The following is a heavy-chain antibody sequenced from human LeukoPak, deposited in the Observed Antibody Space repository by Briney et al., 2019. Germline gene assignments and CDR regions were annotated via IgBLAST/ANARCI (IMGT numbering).Heavy chain of an antibody. CDR1: GYTFTNYW. D-gene: IGHD2-21*01. CDR2: IYPGDSDT. V-gene: IGHV5-51*01. J-gene: IGHJ4*02. CDR3: ARERWGSGDY. Sequence: GESLKISCKGSGYTFTNYWIGWVRQMPGKGLEWMGIIYPGDSDTRYGPSFQGQVTISADESINTVYLQWSSLKASDSAMYYCARERWGSGDYWGQGTLVTVSS.